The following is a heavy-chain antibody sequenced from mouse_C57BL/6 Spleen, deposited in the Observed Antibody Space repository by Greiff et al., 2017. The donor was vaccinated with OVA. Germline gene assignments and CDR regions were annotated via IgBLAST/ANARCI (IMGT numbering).Heavy chain of an antibody. CDR1: GYTFTSYW. Sequence: VQLQQPGAELVKPGASVKMSCKASGYTFTSYWITWVKQRPGQGLEWIGDIYPGSGSTNYNEKFKSKATLTVDTSSSTAYMQLSSLTSEVSAVYYCAREIEGGYYCSSYYAMDYWGQGTSVTVSS. CDR2: IYPGSGST. V-gene: IGHV1-55*01. CDR3: AREIEGGYYCSSYYAMDY. D-gene: IGHD1-1*01. J-gene: IGHJ4*01.